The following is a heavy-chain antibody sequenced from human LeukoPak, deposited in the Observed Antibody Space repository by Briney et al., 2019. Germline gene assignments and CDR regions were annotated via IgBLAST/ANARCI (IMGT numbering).Heavy chain of an antibody. CDR1: GYSFTSYW. CDR2: IYPGDSDT. Sequence: GESPKISCKGSGYSFTSYWIGWVRQMPGKGLEWMGIIYPGDSDTRYSPSFQGQVTISADKSISTAYLQWSSLKASDTAMYYCARGGYDVYYYYYMDVWGKGTTVTVSS. J-gene: IGHJ6*03. V-gene: IGHV5-51*01. D-gene: IGHD5-12*01. CDR3: ARGGYDVYYYYYMDV.